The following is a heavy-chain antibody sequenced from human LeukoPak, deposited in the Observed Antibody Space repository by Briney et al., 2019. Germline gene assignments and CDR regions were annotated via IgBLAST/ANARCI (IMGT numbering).Heavy chain of an antibody. V-gene: IGHV2-5*02. J-gene: IGHJ3*02. D-gene: IGHD1-1*01. CDR3: AHRGRRHLYAFDI. Sequence: SGPTLVKPTQTLTLTCTFSGFSLSTSGEAVGWIHQPPGKALQWLALIYWDNDKRYSPSLQSRLTITKDTSINRVVLTMTNVDPVDTATYFCAHRGRRHLYAFDIWGQGTMVTVSS. CDR2: IYWDNDK. CDR1: GFSLSTSGEA.